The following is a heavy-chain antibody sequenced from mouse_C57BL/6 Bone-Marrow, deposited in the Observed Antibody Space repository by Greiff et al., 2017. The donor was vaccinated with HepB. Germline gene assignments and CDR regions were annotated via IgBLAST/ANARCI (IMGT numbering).Heavy chain of an antibody. J-gene: IGHJ2*01. CDR2: IYPGGGYT. CDR1: GYTFTNYW. Sequence: QVQLQQSGAELVRPGTSVKMSCKASGYTFTNYWIGWAKQRPGHGLEWIGDIYPGGGYTNYNEKFKGKATLTADKSSSTAYMQFSSLTSEDSAIYSCARLRLTTVVGFDYWGQGTTLTVSS. V-gene: IGHV1-63*01. CDR3: ARLRLTTVVGFDY. D-gene: IGHD1-1*01.